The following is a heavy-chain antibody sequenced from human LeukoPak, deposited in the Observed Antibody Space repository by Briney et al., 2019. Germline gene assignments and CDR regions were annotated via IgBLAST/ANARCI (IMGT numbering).Heavy chain of an antibody. CDR3: AREPRNYYDSSGYYMGAFDP. CDR1: GDSISSSNCY. J-gene: IGHJ5*02. Sequence: SETLSLTCTVSGDSISSSNCYWGWIRQPPGKGLEWIGSIYFSGGTYYNASLKSRVTISVDTSKNQFSLKLSSVTAADTAVYYCAREPRNYYDSSGYYMGAFDPWGQGTLVTVSS. D-gene: IGHD3-22*01. V-gene: IGHV4-39*07. CDR2: IYFSGGT.